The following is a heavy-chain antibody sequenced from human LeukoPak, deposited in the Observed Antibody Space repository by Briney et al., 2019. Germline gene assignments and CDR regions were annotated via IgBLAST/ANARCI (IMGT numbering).Heavy chain of an antibody. CDR3: ARSGYCSGGSCLNWFDP. CDR2: TSSSGDYV. V-gene: IGHV3-21*01. Sequence: GGSLRLSCAASGFTFSSYSMNWVRQAPGMGLEWVSSTSSSGDYVYYADSVKGRFTISRDNAKNSLYLQMNSLRAEDTAAYYCARSGYCSGGSCLNWFDPWGQGTLATVSS. D-gene: IGHD2-15*01. CDR1: GFTFSSYS. J-gene: IGHJ5*02.